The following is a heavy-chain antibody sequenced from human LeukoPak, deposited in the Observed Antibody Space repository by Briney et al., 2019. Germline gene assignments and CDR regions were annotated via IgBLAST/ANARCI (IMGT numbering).Heavy chain of an antibody. CDR1: GYSIGSAYY. D-gene: IGHD2-21*01. V-gene: IGHV4-38-2*02. CDR2: IYHSGST. J-gene: IGHJ6*03. CDR3: ARVVIAYYYYMDV. Sequence: SETLSLTCTVSGYSIGSAYYWGWIRQPPGKGLEWIGSIYHSGSTYYNPSLKSRVTISEDTSKNQFSLKLSSVTAADTAVYYCARVVIAYYYYMDVWGKGTTVTVSS.